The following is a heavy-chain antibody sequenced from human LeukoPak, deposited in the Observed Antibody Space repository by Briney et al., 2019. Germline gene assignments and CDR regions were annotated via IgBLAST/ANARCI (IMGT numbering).Heavy chain of an antibody. Sequence: PGGSLRLSCTASGFTFANYAMSWVRQAPGKGLEWVAVISYDGSNKYQADSVKGRFTISRDNSKNTLYLQMNSLRAEDTAVYYCAKAHSSGWYYFDYWGQGTLVTVSS. J-gene: IGHJ4*02. D-gene: IGHD6-19*01. CDR3: AKAHSSGWYYFDY. CDR1: GFTFANYA. CDR2: ISYDGSNK. V-gene: IGHV3-30*18.